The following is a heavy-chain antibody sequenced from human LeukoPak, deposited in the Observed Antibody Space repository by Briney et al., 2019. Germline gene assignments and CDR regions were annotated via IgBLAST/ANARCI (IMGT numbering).Heavy chain of an antibody. Sequence: PGGSLRLSCAASGFTFSSYAMHWVRQAPGKGLEWVAVISYDGSNKYYADSVKGRFTISRDNSKNTLYLQMNSLRAEDTAVYYCARGSGGLPLDPFDIWGQGTMVTVSS. CDR3: ARGSGGLPLDPFDI. CDR1: GFTFSSYA. J-gene: IGHJ3*02. D-gene: IGHD1-26*01. CDR2: ISYDGSNK. V-gene: IGHV3-30-3*01.